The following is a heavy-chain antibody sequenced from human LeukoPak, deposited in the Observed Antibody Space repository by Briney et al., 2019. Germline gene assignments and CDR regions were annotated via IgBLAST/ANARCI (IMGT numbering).Heavy chain of an antibody. CDR1: GYSFTSYW. Sequence: GESLKISCKGSGYSFTSYWIGWVRQMPGKGLEWMGIIYPGDSDTRYSPSFQGQVTISADKSISTAYLQWSSLKASDTAMYYCARHGAYSNGPPRYNWFNPWGQGTLVTVSS. CDR3: ARHGAYSNGPPRYNWFNP. CDR2: IYPGDSDT. D-gene: IGHD6-19*01. V-gene: IGHV5-51*01. J-gene: IGHJ5*02.